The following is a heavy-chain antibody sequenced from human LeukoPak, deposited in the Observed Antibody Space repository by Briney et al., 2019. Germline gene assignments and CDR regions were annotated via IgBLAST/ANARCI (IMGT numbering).Heavy chain of an antibody. J-gene: IGHJ4*02. V-gene: IGHV1-2*06. CDR2: INPKTGGT. D-gene: IGHD3-22*01. CDR3: ARVNNYYDSSGYLYYFDN. Sequence: ASVKVSCKASGYIFTGHYMNWVRQAPGQGLEWMGRINPKTGGTNFAQNFQGRVTMPRDTSISTGYMELTRLRPDDTAVYYCARVNNYYDSSGYLYYFDNWGQGTLVTVSS. CDR1: GYIFTGHY.